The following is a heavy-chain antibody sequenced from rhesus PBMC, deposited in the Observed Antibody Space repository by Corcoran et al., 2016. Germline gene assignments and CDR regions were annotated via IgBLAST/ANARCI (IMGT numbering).Heavy chain of an antibody. D-gene: IGHD2-21*01. J-gene: IGHJ4*01. CDR2: IRGGSGST. CDR1: VRPLLSSNW. Sequence: VQLRESGPGRVKPSVPLARTCPDSVRPLLSSNWSRWLRQPRRKGLGWIAYIRGGSGSTHNNPSRKSRVTSSTDTSKNQFCLKLSSVTAADTAVYYCARAPVLYFDYWGQGVLVTVSS. V-gene: IGHV4-65*01. CDR3: ARAPVLYFDY.